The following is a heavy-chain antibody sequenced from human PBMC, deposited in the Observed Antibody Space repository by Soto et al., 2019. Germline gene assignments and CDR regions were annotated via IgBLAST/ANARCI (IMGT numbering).Heavy chain of an antibody. V-gene: IGHV3-48*02. CDR3: ARDPGHYDSSASFDY. CDR2: ISAGATTI. D-gene: IGHD3-22*01. Sequence: EVQLVESGGGLVQPGGSLRLSCAASGFSFSTYSLNWVRQAPGKGLEWVSFISAGATTIYYADSVKDRFTISRDNAKNSLYLQMNSLRDEDTAVYYCARDPGHYDSSASFDYWGQGTLVTVSS. CDR1: GFSFSTYS. J-gene: IGHJ4*02.